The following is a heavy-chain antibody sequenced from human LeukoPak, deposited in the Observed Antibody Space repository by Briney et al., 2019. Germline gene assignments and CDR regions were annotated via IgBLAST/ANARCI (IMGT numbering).Heavy chain of an antibody. CDR1: GFTFSSYA. CDR3: ARDWVASSVAPFDP. D-gene: IGHD6-19*01. V-gene: IGHV3-23*01. Sequence: GGSLRLSCAASGFTFSSYAMSWVRQAPGKGLEWVSAISGSGGSTYYADSVKGRFTISRDNSKNTLYLQMNSLRAEDTAVYYCARDWVASSVAPFDPWGQGTLVTVSS. CDR2: ISGSGGST. J-gene: IGHJ5*02.